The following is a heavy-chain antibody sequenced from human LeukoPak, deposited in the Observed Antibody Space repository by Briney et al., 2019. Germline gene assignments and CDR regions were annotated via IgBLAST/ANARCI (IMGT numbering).Heavy chain of an antibody. Sequence: SETLSLTCAVSGGSISSGGFSWSWIRQPPGKGLEWIGYIYYSGGTYYNPSLKSRLAISLDTSKNQFSLKLSSVTAADTAVYYCARDRAKGRYCSGGSCSSLFDYWGQGTLVTVSS. CDR2: IYYSGGT. V-gene: IGHV4-30-4*07. CDR3: ARDRAKGRYCSGGSCSSLFDY. D-gene: IGHD2-15*01. CDR1: GGSISSGGFS. J-gene: IGHJ4*02.